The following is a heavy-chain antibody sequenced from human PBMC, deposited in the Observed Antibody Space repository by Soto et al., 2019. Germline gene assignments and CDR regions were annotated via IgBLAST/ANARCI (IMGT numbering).Heavy chain of an antibody. CDR3: AREKIAAATLGGTYYYYGMDV. CDR2: IYTSGST. CDR1: GGSISSYY. J-gene: IGHJ6*02. V-gene: IGHV4-4*07. Sequence: SLTCTVSGGSISSYYWSWIRQPAGKGLEWIGRIYTSGSTNYNPSLKSRVTMSVDTSKNQFSLKLSSVTAADTAVYYCAREKIAAATLGGTYYYYGMDVWGQGTTVTVSS. D-gene: IGHD6-13*01.